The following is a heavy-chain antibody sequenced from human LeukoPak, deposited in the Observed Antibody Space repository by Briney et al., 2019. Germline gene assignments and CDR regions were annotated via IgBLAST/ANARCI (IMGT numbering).Heavy chain of an antibody. CDR2: IYHSGST. CDR1: GYSISSGYY. Sequence: PSETLSLTCTVSGYSISSGYYWGWIRQPPGKGLEWIGSIYHSGSTYYNPSLKSRVTISVDTSKNQFSLKLSSVTAADTAVYYCASIAYCSGGSCYGGFIDYWGQGTLVTVSS. V-gene: IGHV4-38-2*02. CDR3: ASIAYCSGGSCYGGFIDY. J-gene: IGHJ4*02. D-gene: IGHD2-15*01.